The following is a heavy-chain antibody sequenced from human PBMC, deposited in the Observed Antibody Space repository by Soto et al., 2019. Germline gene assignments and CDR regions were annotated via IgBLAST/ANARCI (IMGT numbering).Heavy chain of an antibody. Sequence: SETLSLTCAVYGGSFSGYYWNWIRQPPGKGLEWIGEIDHSGYTNYNPSLKSRVTISVDTSKNQFSLRLTSVTAADTAVYYCAGVRDWFDPVGQGNLITVSS. CDR2: IDHSGYT. CDR1: GGSFSGYY. J-gene: IGHJ5*02. D-gene: IGHD3-3*01. CDR3: AGVRDWFDP. V-gene: IGHV4-34*01.